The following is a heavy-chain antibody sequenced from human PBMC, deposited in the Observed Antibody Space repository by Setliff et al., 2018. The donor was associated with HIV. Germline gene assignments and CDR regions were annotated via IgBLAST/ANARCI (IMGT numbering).Heavy chain of an antibody. CDR2: IRYDGSNK. J-gene: IGHJ4*02. V-gene: IGHV3-30*02. CDR1: GFTFSSYG. Sequence: GGSLRLSCAASGFTFSSYGMHWVRQAPGKGLEWVAFIRYDGSNKYYADSVKGRFTISRDNSKNTLYLQMNSLRAEDTAVYYCAKDGYSSSWYHPCCWGQGTLVTVSS. CDR3: AKDGYSSSWYHPCC. D-gene: IGHD6-13*01.